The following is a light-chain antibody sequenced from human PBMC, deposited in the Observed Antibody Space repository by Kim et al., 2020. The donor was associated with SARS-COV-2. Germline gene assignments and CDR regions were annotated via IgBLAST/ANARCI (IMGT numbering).Light chain of an antibody. CDR3: QQYVSSPWT. CDR1: QSLTSSY. Sequence: SPGERVTPSSRASQSLTSSYLAWYQQKPGRAPGLLIYGASSRATGIPDRFSGSGSGTDFTLTISRLEPEDSAVYYCQQYVSSPWTFGQGTKVDIK. V-gene: IGKV3-20*01. J-gene: IGKJ1*01. CDR2: GAS.